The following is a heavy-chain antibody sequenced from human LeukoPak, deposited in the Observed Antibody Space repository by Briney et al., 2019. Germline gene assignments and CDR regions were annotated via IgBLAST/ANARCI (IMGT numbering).Heavy chain of an antibody. CDR2: IYYSGST. D-gene: IGHD3-3*01. V-gene: IGHV4-39*01. CDR1: GGSISSSSYY. Sequence: SETLSLTCTVSGGSISSSSYYWGWIRQPPGKGLEWIGSIYYSGSTYYNPSLKSRVTISVDTSKNQFSLKLSSVTAADTAVYYCARQTFTIFGVAPDDYWGQGTLVTVSS. CDR3: ARQTFTIFGVAPDDY. J-gene: IGHJ4*02.